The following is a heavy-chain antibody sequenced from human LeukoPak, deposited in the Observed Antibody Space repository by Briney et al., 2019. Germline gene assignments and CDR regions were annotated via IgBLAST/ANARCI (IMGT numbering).Heavy chain of an antibody. D-gene: IGHD3-16*01. V-gene: IGHV1-69*01. CDR1: GGTFSSYA. Sequence: SAKVSCKASGGTFSSYAISWVRQAPGQGLEWMGGIILIFGTANYAQKFQGRVTITADESTSTAYMELSSLRSEDTAVYYCARDGRSYDSDYWGQGTLVTVSS. J-gene: IGHJ4*02. CDR2: IILIFGTA. CDR3: ARDGRSYDSDY.